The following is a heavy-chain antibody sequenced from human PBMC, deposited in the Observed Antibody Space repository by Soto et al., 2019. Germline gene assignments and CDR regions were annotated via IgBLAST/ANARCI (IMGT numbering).Heavy chain of an antibody. CDR2: IYPGDSDT. Sequence: GESLKISCKGSGYSFTSYWIGWVRQMPGKGLEWMGIIYPGDSDTRYSPSFQGQVTISADKSISTAFLQWSSLKASDTAFYYCARQGLRRHYYASGSYSPVIDQWGQGTLVTVSS. D-gene: IGHD3-10*01. CDR1: GYSFTSYW. V-gene: IGHV5-51*01. J-gene: IGHJ4*02. CDR3: ARQGLRRHYYASGSYSPVIDQ.